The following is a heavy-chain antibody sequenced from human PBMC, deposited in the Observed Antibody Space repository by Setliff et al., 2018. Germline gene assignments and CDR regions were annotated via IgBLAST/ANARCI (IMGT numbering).Heavy chain of an antibody. CDR3: AREPLYYYGSGSYYKPPLYYYGMDV. CDR1: GYTFTSYA. CDR2: INAGNGNT. D-gene: IGHD3-10*01. Sequence: ASVKVSCKASGYTFTSYALHWVRQAPGQRLEWMGWINAGNGNTNYAQKLQGRVTMTTDTSTSTAYMELRSLRSDDTAVYYCAREPLYYYGSGSYYKPPLYYYGMDVWGQGTTVTVSS. J-gene: IGHJ6*02. V-gene: IGHV1-3*01.